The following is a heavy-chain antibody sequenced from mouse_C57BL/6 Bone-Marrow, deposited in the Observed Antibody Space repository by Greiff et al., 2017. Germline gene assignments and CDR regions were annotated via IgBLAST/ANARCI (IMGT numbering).Heavy chain of an antibody. Sequence: EVQLVEPGGGLVKPGGSLKLSCAASGFTFSSYAMSWVRQTPEQRLEWVATIGAGGSYTYYPDKVKGQFTFSGDNASNNLYLQMSHLKSEDTAMDDCARGYGNYWYFDGWGTGTTVTVSS. V-gene: IGHV5-4*01. CDR3: ARGYGNYWYFDG. CDR2: IGAGGSYT. J-gene: IGHJ1*03. CDR1: GFTFSSYA. D-gene: IGHD2-1*01.